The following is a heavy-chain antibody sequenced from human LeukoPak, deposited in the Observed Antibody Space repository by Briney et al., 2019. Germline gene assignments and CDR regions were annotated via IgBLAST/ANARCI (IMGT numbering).Heavy chain of an antibody. D-gene: IGHD5-18*01. J-gene: IGHJ4*02. Sequence: SETLSLTCTVSGVSISSSNSYWGWIRQPPGKGLEWIGSIYYSGNTYHNPSLKSRVSMSVDTSTNQFSLKLTSVTAADTAVYYCARDRTGRNTAQDDYWGQGTLVTVSS. CDR1: GVSISSSNSY. CDR3: ARDRTGRNTAQDDY. CDR2: IYYSGNT. V-gene: IGHV4-39*07.